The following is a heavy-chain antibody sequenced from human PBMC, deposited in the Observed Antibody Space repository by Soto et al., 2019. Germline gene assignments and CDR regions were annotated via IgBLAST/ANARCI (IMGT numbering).Heavy chain of an antibody. D-gene: IGHD3-10*01. J-gene: IGHJ5*02. CDR3: AREAVRHYYGSGSYYNPGWFDP. Sequence: SETLSLTCAVYGGSFSGYYWSWIRQPPGKXLEWIGEINHSGSTNYNPSLKSRVTISVDTSKNQFSLKLSSVTAADTAVYYCAREAVRHYYGSGSYYNPGWFDPWGQGTLVTVSS. V-gene: IGHV4-34*01. CDR2: INHSGST. CDR1: GGSFSGYY.